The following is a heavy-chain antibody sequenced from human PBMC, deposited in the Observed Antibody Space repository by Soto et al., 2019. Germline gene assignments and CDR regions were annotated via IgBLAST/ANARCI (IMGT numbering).Heavy chain of an antibody. CDR3: ARGARYDYVWGSYRPSYYFDY. CDR2: IIPIFGTA. CDR1: GGTFSSYA. Sequence: SVNVSCKASGGTFSSYAIRWVRQSPVQGLEWMRGIIPIFGTANYAQKFQGRVTITADESTSTAYMELSSLRSEDTAVYYCARGARYDYVWGSYRPSYYFDYWVQGTLVTV. D-gene: IGHD3-16*02. J-gene: IGHJ4*02. V-gene: IGHV1-69*13.